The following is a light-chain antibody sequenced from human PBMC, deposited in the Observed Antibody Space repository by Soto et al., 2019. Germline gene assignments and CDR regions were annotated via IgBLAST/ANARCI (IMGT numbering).Light chain of an antibody. CDR2: DAS. J-gene: IGKJ5*01. V-gene: IGKV3-11*01. CDR3: QQRSNLPPT. CDR1: QSVDIY. Sequence: IMLTRSPATLYLSPWERETLYCRASQSVDIYLAWYRQIPGQAPRLLIYDASNRATGIPDRFSGGGSGTDFTLTISSLEPEDFAVYYCQQRSNLPPTFAQRTRLEIK.